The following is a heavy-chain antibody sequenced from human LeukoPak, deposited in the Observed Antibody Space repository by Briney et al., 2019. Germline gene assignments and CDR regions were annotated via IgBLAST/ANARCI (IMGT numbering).Heavy chain of an antibody. CDR2: VTGPSSNT. V-gene: IGHV3-23*01. Sequence: GGSLRLSCAASGFNFSSYAMTWVRQAPGKGLEWVSGVTGPSSNTYYADSVKGRFTISRDNSKNMLYLEMNSLRVEDTAVYYCAKDLDYYDSSGYYRLFDYWGQGTLVTVSS. D-gene: IGHD3-22*01. CDR1: GFNFSSYA. J-gene: IGHJ4*02. CDR3: AKDLDYYDSSGYYRLFDY.